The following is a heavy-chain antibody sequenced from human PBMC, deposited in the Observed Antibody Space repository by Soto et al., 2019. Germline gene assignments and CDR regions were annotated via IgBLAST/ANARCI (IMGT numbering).Heavy chain of an antibody. CDR3: ARDEHCSCGSCVQYYFDY. V-gene: IGHV1-69*01. D-gene: IGHD2-15*01. CDR2: IIPIFGTA. Sequence: QVQLVQSGAEVKKPGSSVKVSCKASGGTFSSYAISWVRQAPGQGLEWMGGIIPIFGTANYAQKFQGRVKITADESTSTAYMELSSLRSEDTAVYYCARDEHCSCGSCVQYYFDYLGQGTLVTGSS. J-gene: IGHJ4*02. CDR1: GGTFSSYA.